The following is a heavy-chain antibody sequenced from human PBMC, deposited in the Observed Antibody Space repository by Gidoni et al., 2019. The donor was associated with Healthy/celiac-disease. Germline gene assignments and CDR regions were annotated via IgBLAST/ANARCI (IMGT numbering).Heavy chain of an antibody. J-gene: IGHJ6*02. CDR1: GFTVSSNY. CDR2: IYSGGST. V-gene: IGHV3-66*02. Sequence: EVQLVESGGGLVQPGGSLRLSCAASGFTVSSNYMSWVRQAPGKGLEWVSVIYSGGSTYYADSVKGRFTISRDNSKNTLYLQMNSLRAEDTAVYYCARDLLGGTTLSNVWGQGTTVTVSS. CDR3: ARDLLGGTTLSNV. D-gene: IGHD2-15*01.